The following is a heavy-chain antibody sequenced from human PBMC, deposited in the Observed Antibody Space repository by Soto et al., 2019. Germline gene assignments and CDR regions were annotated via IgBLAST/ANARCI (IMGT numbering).Heavy chain of an antibody. CDR2: ISYDGSDK. J-gene: IGHJ4*02. CDR1: GFTFSSYD. D-gene: IGHD5-12*01. V-gene: IGHV3-30*18. CDR3: AKDRRPYRGATITPVGD. Sequence: PGGSLRLSCAASGFTFSSYDMHWVRQAPGKGLEWVAVISYDGSDKYYADSVKGRFTISRDNSKNTLYLQMNSLRAEDTAVYYCAKDRRPYRGATITPVGDWGQGTLVTVAS.